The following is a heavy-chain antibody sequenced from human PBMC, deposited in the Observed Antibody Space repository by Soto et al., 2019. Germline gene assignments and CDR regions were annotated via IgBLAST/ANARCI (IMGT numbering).Heavy chain of an antibody. D-gene: IGHD3-3*01. V-gene: IGHV3-7*05. CDR3: ARGDLGPYYDFWSGLFDY. CDR1: GFTFSSCW. Sequence: SCAASGFTFSSCWMSWVRQAPGKGLEWVANIKEDGSEKYYVDSVKGRFTISRDNAKNSLYLQMNSLRAEDTAVYYCARGDLGPYYDFWSGLFDYWGQGTLVTVSS. J-gene: IGHJ4*02. CDR2: IKEDGSEK.